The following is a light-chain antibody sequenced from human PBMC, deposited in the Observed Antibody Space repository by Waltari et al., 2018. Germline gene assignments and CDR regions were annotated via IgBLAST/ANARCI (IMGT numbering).Light chain of an antibody. CDR3: ASWDDSLRGVL. CDR2: RNN. V-gene: IGLV1-47*01. CDR1: SSNIGINS. J-gene: IGLJ2*01. Sequence: QSVLTQPPSASETPGQRVTISCSGSSSNIGINSVYWYQQFPGTAPKLLIYRNNQRPSGVPYRFSGSKSGTSASLAISGLRSEDEADYYCASWDDSLRGVLFGGGTKLTVL.